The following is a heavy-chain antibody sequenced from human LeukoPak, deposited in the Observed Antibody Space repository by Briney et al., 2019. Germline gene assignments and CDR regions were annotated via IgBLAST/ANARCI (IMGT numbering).Heavy chain of an antibody. V-gene: IGHV3-11*01. CDR3: AREDSSSYSPNDY. CDR1: GFTFSDYY. CDR2: ISSSGSTI. Sequence: GGSLRLSCAASGFTFSDYYMSWIRQAPGKGLEWVSYISSSGSTIYYADSVKGRFTISRDNAKNSLYLQMNSLRAEDTAVYYCAREDSSSYSPNDYWGQGTLVTVSS. J-gene: IGHJ4*02. D-gene: IGHD3-22*01.